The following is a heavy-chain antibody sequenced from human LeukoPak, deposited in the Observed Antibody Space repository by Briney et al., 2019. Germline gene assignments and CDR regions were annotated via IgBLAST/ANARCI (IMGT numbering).Heavy chain of an antibody. CDR1: GGSISSYY. Sequence: ETLSLTCTVSGGSISSYYWSWIRQPAGKGLEWIGRIYTSGSTNYNPSLKGRVTMSVDTSKNQFSLKLSSVTAADTAVYYCARDLSSRNWFDPWGQGTLVTVSS. J-gene: IGHJ5*02. D-gene: IGHD2-15*01. CDR3: ARDLSSRNWFDP. CDR2: IYTSGST. V-gene: IGHV4-4*07.